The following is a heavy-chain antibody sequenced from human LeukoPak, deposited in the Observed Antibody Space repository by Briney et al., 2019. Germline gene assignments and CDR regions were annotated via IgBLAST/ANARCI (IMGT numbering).Heavy chain of an antibody. J-gene: IGHJ4*02. CDR2: INPNSGGT. CDR3: ARDLTYCSGGSCYSFQFVDY. D-gene: IGHD2-15*01. V-gene: IGHV1-2*02. CDR1: GYTFTGYY. Sequence: PTASVKVSCKASGYTFTGYYMHWVRQAPGQGLEWMGWINPNSGGTNYAQKFQGRVTMTRDTSISTAYMELSRLRSDDTAVYYCARDLTYCSGGSCYSFQFVDYWGREPWSPSPQ.